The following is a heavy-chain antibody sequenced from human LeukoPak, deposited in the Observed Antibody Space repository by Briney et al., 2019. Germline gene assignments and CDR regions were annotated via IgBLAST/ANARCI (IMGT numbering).Heavy chain of an antibody. CDR2: IYYSGST. CDR1: GGSISSSSYY. D-gene: IGHD3-10*01. V-gene: IGHV4-39*01. CDR3: ARILWFGELPLY. J-gene: IGHJ4*02. Sequence: PSETLSLTCTVSGGSISSSSYYWGWIRQPPGKGLEWIGSIYYSGSTYYNPSLKSRVTISVDTSKNQFSLKLSSVTAADTAVYYCARILWFGELPLYWGQGTLVTVSS.